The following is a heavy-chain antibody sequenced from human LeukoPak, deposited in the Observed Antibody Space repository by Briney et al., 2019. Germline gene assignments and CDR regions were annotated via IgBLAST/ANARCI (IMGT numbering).Heavy chain of an antibody. V-gene: IGHV1-69*05. CDR3: ARNLMVRAYYYMDV. CDR2: IIPIFGTA. CDR1: GGTFSSYA. J-gene: IGHJ6*03. Sequence: ASVKVSCKASGGTFSSYAISWVRQAPGQGLEWMGGIIPIFGTANYAQKFQGRVTITTDESTSTAYMELSSLRSEDTAVYYCARNLMVRAYYYMDVWGKGTTVTVSS. D-gene: IGHD3-10*01.